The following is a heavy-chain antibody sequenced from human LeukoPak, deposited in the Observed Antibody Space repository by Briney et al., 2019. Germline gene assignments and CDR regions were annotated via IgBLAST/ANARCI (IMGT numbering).Heavy chain of an antibody. J-gene: IGHJ4*02. CDR1: GGTFSSYA. CDR3: ARIPIAVAGRWYYFDY. CDR2: IIPIFGTA. D-gene: IGHD6-19*01. Sequence: SVKVSCKASGGTFSSYAISWVRQAPGQGLEWMGRIIPIFGTANYAQKFQGRVTITTDESTSTAYMGLSSLRSEDTAVYYCARIPIAVAGRWYYFDYWGQGTLVTVSS. V-gene: IGHV1-69*05.